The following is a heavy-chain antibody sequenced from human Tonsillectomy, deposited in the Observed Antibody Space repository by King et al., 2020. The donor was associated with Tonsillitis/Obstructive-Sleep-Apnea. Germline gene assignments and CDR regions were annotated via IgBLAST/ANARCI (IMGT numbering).Heavy chain of an antibody. CDR1: GGSISNFY. CDR3: ARAPPGRRPNWFDP. J-gene: IGHJ5*02. Sequence: QLQESGPGLVKPSETLSLTCTVSGGSISNFYWSWIRQPPGKGLEWIGYMSYRGSTNSNPSLTSRVTISVDTAKNQFSLRLTSVIAADAAVYYCARAPPGRRPNWFDPWGQGILVTVSS. D-gene: IGHD6-25*01. CDR2: MSYRGST. V-gene: IGHV4-59*01.